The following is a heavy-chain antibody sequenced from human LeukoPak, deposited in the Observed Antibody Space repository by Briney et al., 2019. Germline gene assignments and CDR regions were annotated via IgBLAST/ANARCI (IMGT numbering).Heavy chain of an antibody. V-gene: IGHV3-33*08. CDR1: GFTFSTYA. D-gene: IGHD2-2*01. CDR3: ARDLCSPTSCLDY. J-gene: IGHJ4*02. CDR2: IWYDGSKK. Sequence: HPGGSLRLSCAASGFTFSTYAMHWVRQAPGKGLEWVAVIWYDGSKKYYVDSVKGRFTISREDSENTLYLQMNSLRAEDTAVYYCARDLCSPTSCLDYWGQGTLVTVSS.